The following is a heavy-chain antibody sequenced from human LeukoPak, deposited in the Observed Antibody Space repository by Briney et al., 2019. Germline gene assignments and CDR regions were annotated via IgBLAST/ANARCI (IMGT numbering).Heavy chain of an antibody. V-gene: IGHV4-4*07. CDR2: IYTSGST. D-gene: IGHD3-10*01. Sequence: SETLSLTCTVSGGSISSYYWSWIRQPAAKGLEGIGRIYTSGSTNYNPSLKSRVTMSVDTSNNQFSLKLSSVTAADTAVYYCARDRSTELLWFGELYFLDPWGQGTLVTVSS. CDR3: ARDRSTELLWFGELYFLDP. J-gene: IGHJ5*02. CDR1: GGSISSYY.